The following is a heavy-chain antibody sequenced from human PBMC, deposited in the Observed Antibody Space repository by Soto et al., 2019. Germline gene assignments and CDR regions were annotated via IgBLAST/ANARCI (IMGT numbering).Heavy chain of an antibody. CDR2: IIPVSGTP. CDR3: TRPSYTSGFAFDP. D-gene: IGHD6-19*01. J-gene: IGHJ5*02. V-gene: IGHV1-69*01. CDR1: GAIFNSYS. Sequence: QVHLVQSGAEVRKPGSSVKVSCKASGAIFNSYSINWVRQAPGQGLEWMGGIIPVSGTPKYAQKFQGRVTISADDSTTTTYMEVISLRSEDTAVYYCTRPSYTSGFAFDPWGQGTLVIVSS.